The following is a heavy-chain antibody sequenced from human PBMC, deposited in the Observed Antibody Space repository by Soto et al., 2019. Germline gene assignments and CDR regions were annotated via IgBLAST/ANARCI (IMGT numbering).Heavy chain of an antibody. CDR3: AKSDCSGGSCYFPFDC. V-gene: IGHV3-23*04. Sequence: VQLVESGGGVIQPGRSLRLSCAASGFTFSNYGMSWVRQAPGKGLEWVSSISGSGGRTYYADSVKGRFTISRDNSKNTLYLQTDSLRAEDTAFYYCAKSDCSGGSCYFPFDCWGQGTRVTVSS. D-gene: IGHD2-15*01. CDR2: ISGSGGRT. J-gene: IGHJ4*02. CDR1: GFTFSNYG.